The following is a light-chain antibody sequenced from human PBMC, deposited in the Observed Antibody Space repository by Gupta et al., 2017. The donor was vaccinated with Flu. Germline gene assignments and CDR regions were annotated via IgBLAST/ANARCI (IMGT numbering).Light chain of an antibody. Sequence: QSALTQPPSASGSPGQSVTISCIGTSSDVGGYNYVSWYQQHPGKAHKLMIYEVSKRPSGVPDRFSGSKSGNTASLTVSGLQAEDEADDYCSSYAGSNNWVFGGGTKLTVL. CDR3: SSYAGSNNWV. V-gene: IGLV2-8*01. CDR1: SSDVGGYNY. CDR2: EVS. J-gene: IGLJ3*02.